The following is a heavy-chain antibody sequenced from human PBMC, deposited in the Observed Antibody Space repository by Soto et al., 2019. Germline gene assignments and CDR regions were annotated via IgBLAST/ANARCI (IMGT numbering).Heavy chain of an antibody. CDR2: IDWDDGK. V-gene: IGHV2-70*01. CDR3: ARIRGSGSSYALDY. CDR1: GFSLSTATMC. J-gene: IGHJ4*02. D-gene: IGHD1-26*01. Sequence: SGPTLVNPTQTLTLTCTFSGFSLSTATMCMSWIRQPPGKALEWLALIDWDDGKYYSTSLKTRLTISKDTSKNQVVLTMTNMDPVDTATYYCARIRGSGSSYALDYWGQGTLVTVSS.